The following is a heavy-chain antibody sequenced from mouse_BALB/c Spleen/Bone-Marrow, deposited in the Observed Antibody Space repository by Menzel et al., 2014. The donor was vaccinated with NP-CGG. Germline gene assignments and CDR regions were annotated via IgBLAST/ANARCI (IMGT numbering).Heavy chain of an antibody. CDR2: IHPSNGRT. J-gene: IGHJ4*01. Sequence: VQLQQSGTELVKPGASVKLSCKASGYTFTSYWIHWVKQRPGQGLEWIGEIHPSNGRTNYSEKFKTKATLTVDKSSTTAHMQLRSLTSEDSAVYYCARGTARAMMDYWGQGTPVTVSS. D-gene: IGHD3-2*01. CDR1: GYTFTSYW. V-gene: IGHV1S81*02. CDR3: ARGTARAMMDY.